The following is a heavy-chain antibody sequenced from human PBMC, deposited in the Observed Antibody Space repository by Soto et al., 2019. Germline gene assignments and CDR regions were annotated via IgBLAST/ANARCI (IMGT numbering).Heavy chain of an antibody. J-gene: IGHJ3*02. V-gene: IGHV3-23*01. CDR2: ISNSGGST. CDR3: AKDWTSI. CDR1: GFTFSSYS. Sequence: EVQLLESGGGLVQPGGSLRISCAASGFTFSSYSMTWLRQAPGKGLEWVSTISNSGGSTYYIDSVKGRFTISRDNSKTTLYLQMNSLRAEDTAVYFCAKDWTSIWGQGTMVTVSS. D-gene: IGHD3-3*01.